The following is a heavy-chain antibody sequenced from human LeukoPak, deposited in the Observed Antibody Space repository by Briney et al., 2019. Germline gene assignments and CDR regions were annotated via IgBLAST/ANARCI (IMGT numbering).Heavy chain of an antibody. Sequence: GGSLRLSCAASGFTFSSYSMNWVRQAPGKGLEWVSSISSSSSYIYYADSVKGRFTISRDNAKNSLYLQMNSLRAEDTAVYYCARGLGDIVVVPAKPFDYWGQGTLVTVSS. CDR1: GFTFSSYS. J-gene: IGHJ4*02. V-gene: IGHV3-21*01. CDR3: ARGLGDIVVVPAKPFDY. D-gene: IGHD2-2*01. CDR2: ISSSSSYI.